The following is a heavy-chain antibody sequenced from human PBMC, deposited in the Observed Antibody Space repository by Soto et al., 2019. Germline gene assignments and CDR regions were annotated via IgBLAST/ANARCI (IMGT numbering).Heavy chain of an antibody. CDR3: ARVQDYGDYEPNFDY. J-gene: IGHJ4*02. V-gene: IGHV1-2*04. CDR2: INPNSGGT. Sequence: ASVKVSCKASGYTFTGYYMHWVRQAPGQGLEWMGWINPNSGGTNYAQKFQGWVTMTRDTSISTAYMELSRLRSDDTAVYYCARVQDYGDYEPNFDYWGQGTLVTVSS. CDR1: GYTFTGYY. D-gene: IGHD4-17*01.